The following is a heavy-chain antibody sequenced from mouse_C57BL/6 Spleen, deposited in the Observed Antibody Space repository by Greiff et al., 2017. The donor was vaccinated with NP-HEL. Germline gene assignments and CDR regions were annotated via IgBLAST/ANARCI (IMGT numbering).Heavy chain of an antibody. CDR2: ISSGSSTI. D-gene: IGHD4-1*01. Sequence: DVQLVESGGGLVKPGGSLKLSCAASGFTFSDYGMHWVRQAPEKGLEWVAYISSGSSTIYYADTVKGRFTISRDNAKNTLFLQMTSLRSEDTAMYYCARDGTFNYAMDYWGHGTSVPVSS. CDR1: GFTFSDYG. CDR3: ARDGTFNYAMDY. V-gene: IGHV5-17*01. J-gene: IGHJ4*01.